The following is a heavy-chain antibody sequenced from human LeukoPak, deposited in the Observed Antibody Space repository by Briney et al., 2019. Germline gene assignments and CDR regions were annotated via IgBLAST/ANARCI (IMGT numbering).Heavy chain of an antibody. CDR2: ISSSSSYI. J-gene: IGHJ3*02. CDR3: ARKQVIVVLFNI. Sequence: GGSLRLSCAASGFTFSSYSMNWVRQAPGKGLEWVSSISSSSSYIYYADSVKGRFTISRDNAKNSLYLQMNSLRAEDTAVYYCARKQVIVVLFNIWGQGTMVTASS. CDR1: GFTFSSYS. D-gene: IGHD1-26*01. V-gene: IGHV3-21*01.